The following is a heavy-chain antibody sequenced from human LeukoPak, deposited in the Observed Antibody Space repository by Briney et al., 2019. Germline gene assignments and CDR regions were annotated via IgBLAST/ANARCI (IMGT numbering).Heavy chain of an antibody. CDR3: ARGGPSNGDYSSFDY. V-gene: IGHV3-53*01. D-gene: IGHD4-17*01. CDR2: IHSGGST. CDR1: GLTFSRSV. Sequence: ALRHSFVCYGLTFSRSVLCWVRQPPSKRLDGVSVIHSGGSTYYADSVKGRFTISRDNSKNTLYLQMSSLRAEDTAVYFCARGGPSNGDYSSFDYWGQGTLVTVSS. J-gene: IGHJ4*02.